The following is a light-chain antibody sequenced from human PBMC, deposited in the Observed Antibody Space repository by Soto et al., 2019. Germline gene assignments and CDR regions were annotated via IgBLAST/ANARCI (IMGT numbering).Light chain of an antibody. V-gene: IGKV3-11*01. CDR2: DAS. CDR1: QTFSSH. CDR3: QQRSNWPPVIT. J-gene: IGKJ5*01. Sequence: EIVLTQSPATLSLSPGERATLSCRASQTFSSHLAWYQQKPGQAPRLLIYDASKRATGIPARFSGRGAGTDFTPTISSLEPEDFASYYCQQRSNWPPVITFGQGTRLE.